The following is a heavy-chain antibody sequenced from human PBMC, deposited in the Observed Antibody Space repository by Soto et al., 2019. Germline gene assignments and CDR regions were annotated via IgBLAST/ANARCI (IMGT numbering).Heavy chain of an antibody. CDR3: ARDPTYYYDSSGYHYYFDY. CDR2: ISYDGSNK. J-gene: IGHJ4*02. D-gene: IGHD3-22*01. V-gene: IGHV3-30-3*01. CDR1: GFTFSSYA. Sequence: LRLSCAASGFTFSSYAMHWVRQAPGKGLEWVAVISYDGSNKYYADSVKGRFTISRDNSKNTLYLQMNSLRAEDTAVYYCARDPTYYYDSSGYHYYFDYWGQGTLVTVSS.